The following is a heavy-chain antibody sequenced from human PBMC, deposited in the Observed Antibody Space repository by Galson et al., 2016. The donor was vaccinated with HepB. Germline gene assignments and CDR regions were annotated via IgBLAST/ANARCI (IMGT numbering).Heavy chain of an antibody. CDR3: ARGEIGTTLD. CDR2: ISSDGSNR. Sequence: SLRLSCAASGFTFYTFTMHWVRQSPGKVPECVAAISSDGSNRHYADSVRGRFTISRDNPRNTLYLQMDSLTTEDTAVYYCARGEIGTTLDWGQGALVTVSS. V-gene: IGHV3-30-3*01. D-gene: IGHD4-23*01. J-gene: IGHJ4*02. CDR1: GFTFYTFT.